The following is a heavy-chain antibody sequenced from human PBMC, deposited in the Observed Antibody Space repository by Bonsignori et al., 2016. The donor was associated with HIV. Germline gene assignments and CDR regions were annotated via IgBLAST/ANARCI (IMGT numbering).Heavy chain of an antibody. CDR3: ARDIAVAGSDFQH. V-gene: IGHV4-39*07. J-gene: IGHJ1*01. D-gene: IGHD6-19*01. CDR2: IYYSGST. CDR1: GDSIKSTSYY. Sequence: QVHLQESGPGMVKASETLSLTCTVSGDSIKSTSYYWALVRQPPGKGLEWIGSIYYSGSTYYNPSLKSRITMSIEKSKNQFSLKMRSVTPADTAVYYCARDIAVAGSDFQHWGHGTLVTVSS.